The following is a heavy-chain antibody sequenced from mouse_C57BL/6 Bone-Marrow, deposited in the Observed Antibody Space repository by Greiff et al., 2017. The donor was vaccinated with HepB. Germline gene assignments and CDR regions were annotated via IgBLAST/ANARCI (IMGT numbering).Heavy chain of an antibody. CDR2: IDPEDGET. D-gene: IGHD1-1*01. CDR3: ARGNYYGSSPAWFAY. CDR1: GFNIKDYY. Sequence: DVQLVESGAELVKPGASVKLSCTASGFNIKDYYMHWVKQRTEQGLEWIGRIDPEDGETKYAPKFQGKATITADTSSNTAYLQLSSLTSEDTAVYYCARGNYYGSSPAWFAYWGQGTLVTVSA. J-gene: IGHJ3*01. V-gene: IGHV14-2*01.